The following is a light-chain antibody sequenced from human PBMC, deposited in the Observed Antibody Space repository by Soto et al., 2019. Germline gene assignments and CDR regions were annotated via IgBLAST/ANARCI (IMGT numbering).Light chain of an antibody. CDR2: GAS. V-gene: IGKV3-15*01. J-gene: IGKJ5*01. Sequence: IVMTQSPATLSVSPGDRVTLSCRASQSVSSDLAWYQQRPGQAPRLLIYGASTRATGIPARFSGTGSGTDFTLTISRLEPEDFAVYYCQVYGPSPPITFGQGTRL. CDR3: QVYGPSPPIT. CDR1: QSVSSD.